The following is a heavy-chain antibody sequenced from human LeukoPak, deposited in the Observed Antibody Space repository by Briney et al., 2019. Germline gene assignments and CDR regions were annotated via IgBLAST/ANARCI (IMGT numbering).Heavy chain of an antibody. CDR3: ARDRYYYDSSGYYYMDV. V-gene: IGHV4-39*07. J-gene: IGHJ6*03. CDR1: GGSISSSSYY. D-gene: IGHD3-22*01. CDR2: IHYSGST. Sequence: PSETLSLTCTVSGGSISSSSYYCAWMRQPPGKGLEWIGSIHYSGSTYYNPSLKSRVTISVDTSKNQFSLRLSSVTAADTAVYYCARDRYYYDSSGYYYMDVWGKGTTVTVSS.